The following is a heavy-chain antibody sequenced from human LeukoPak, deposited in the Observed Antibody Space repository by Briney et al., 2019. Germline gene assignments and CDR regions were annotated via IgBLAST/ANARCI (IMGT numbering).Heavy chain of an antibody. CDR1: GFTFSSYA. Sequence: GGSLRLSCAASGFTFSSYAMSWVRQAPGKGLEWVSAISGSGGSTYYADSVKGRFTISRDNSKNTLYLQMNGLRAEDTAVYYCARDDGSSCFAYWGQGTQVTVSS. CDR3: ARDDGSSCFAY. J-gene: IGHJ4*02. V-gene: IGHV3-23*01. CDR2: ISGSGGST. D-gene: IGHD3-10*01.